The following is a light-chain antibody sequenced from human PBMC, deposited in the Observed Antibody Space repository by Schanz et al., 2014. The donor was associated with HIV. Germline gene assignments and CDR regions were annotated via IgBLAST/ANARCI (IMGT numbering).Light chain of an antibody. CDR2: GAS. Sequence: IVLTQSPGTLSLSPGERATLSCRASQSLGSNFLAWYQQKPGQAPRLLIGGASSRATGIPDRFSGSGSGTDFTLTIRRLEPEDFAVYYCHQFGRLPWTFGQGTKVEIK. CDR3: HQFGRLPWT. V-gene: IGKV3-20*01. CDR1: QSLGSNF. J-gene: IGKJ1*01.